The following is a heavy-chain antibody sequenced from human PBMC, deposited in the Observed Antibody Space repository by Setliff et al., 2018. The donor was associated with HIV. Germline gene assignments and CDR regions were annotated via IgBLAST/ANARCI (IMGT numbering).Heavy chain of an antibody. J-gene: IGHJ4*02. D-gene: IGHD2-2*03. Sequence: GGSLRLSCAASGFTFSSYAMSWVRPAPGKGLEWVSAISPTGTGTYYADSVRGRFTISSDNSKNTLYLQMNSLRPEDTAVYYCAKVDNGHCLSNSCRDFDYWGQGTLVTVSS. CDR2: ISPTGTGT. CDR1: GFTFSSYA. CDR3: AKVDNGHCLSNSCRDFDY. V-gene: IGHV3-23*01.